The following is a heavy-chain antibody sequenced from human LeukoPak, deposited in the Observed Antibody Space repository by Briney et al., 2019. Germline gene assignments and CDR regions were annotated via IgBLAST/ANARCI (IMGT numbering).Heavy chain of an antibody. Sequence: PGGPLRLSCAASGFTFSSYSMNWVRQAPGKGLEWVSSISSSSSYIYYADSVKGRFTISRDNAKNSLYLQMNSLRAEDTAVYYCARDGYYYDSSGQTFDYWGQGTLVTVSS. CDR1: GFTFSSYS. CDR2: ISSSSSYI. D-gene: IGHD3-22*01. CDR3: ARDGYYYDSSGQTFDY. J-gene: IGHJ4*02. V-gene: IGHV3-21*01.